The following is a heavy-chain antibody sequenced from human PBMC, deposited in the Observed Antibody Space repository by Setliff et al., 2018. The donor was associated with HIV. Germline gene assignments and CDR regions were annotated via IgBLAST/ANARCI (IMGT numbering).Heavy chain of an antibody. J-gene: IGHJ3*02. D-gene: IGHD3-10*01. CDR1: GGSTSTSGYY. CDR3: ATSAESGFGIHWGVFNI. CDR2: IYSSGST. Sequence: SETLSLTCTVSGGSTSTSGYYWGWIRQPPGKGREWIGSIYSSGSTYYNPSLKSRVTISVNTSKNQFSLKLKSVTAADTAVYYCATSAESGFGIHWGVFNIWGQGARVTVSS. V-gene: IGHV4-39*01.